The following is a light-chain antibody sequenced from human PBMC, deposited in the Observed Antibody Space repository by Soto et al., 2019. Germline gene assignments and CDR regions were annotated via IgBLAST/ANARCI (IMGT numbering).Light chain of an antibody. Sequence: QSALTQPASVSGSPGQSIAISCTATSSDVGGYNYVSWYQQHPGKAPKLMTYEVNNRPSGVSDRFSGSKSGNTASLTISGLQSEDEADYYCSSYTTSSTWVFGGGTKLTVL. CDR3: SSYTTSSTWV. CDR2: EVN. J-gene: IGLJ3*02. V-gene: IGLV2-14*03. CDR1: SSDVGGYNY.